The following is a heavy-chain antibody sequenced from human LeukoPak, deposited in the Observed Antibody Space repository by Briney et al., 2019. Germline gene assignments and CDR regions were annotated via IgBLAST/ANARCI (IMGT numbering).Heavy chain of an antibody. V-gene: IGHV4-59*11. CDR3: ARHYDILTRHYL. Sequence: PSETLSLTCTVSGGSISSHYWSWIRQPPGKGLEWIGYIYYSGSTNYNPSLKSRVTISVDTSKNQFSLKLSSVTAADTAVSYCARHYDILTRHYLWGQGTLVTVSS. CDR2: IYYSGST. D-gene: IGHD3-9*01. CDR1: GGSISSHY. J-gene: IGHJ4*02.